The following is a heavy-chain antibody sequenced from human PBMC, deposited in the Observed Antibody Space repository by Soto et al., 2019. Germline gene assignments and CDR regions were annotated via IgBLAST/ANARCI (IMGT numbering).Heavy chain of an antibody. CDR3: ARDGGFIDGYTVGCNWFDP. CDR1: GFTFSSYG. J-gene: IGHJ5*02. Sequence: GGSLRLSCAASGFTFSSYGMHWVRQAPGKGLEWVAVIWYDGSNKYYADSVKGRFTISRDNSKNTLYLQMNSLRAEDTAVYYCARDGGFIDGYTVGCNWFDPWGQGTLVTVSS. D-gene: IGHD5-12*01. CDR2: IWYDGSNK. V-gene: IGHV3-33*01.